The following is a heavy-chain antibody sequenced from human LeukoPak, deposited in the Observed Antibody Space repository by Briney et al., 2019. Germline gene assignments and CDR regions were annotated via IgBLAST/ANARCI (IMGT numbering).Heavy chain of an antibody. CDR1: GGTFSSYA. Sequence: GSSVKVSCKASGGTFSSYAISWVRQAPGQGLEWMGGIIPIFGTANYAQEFQGRVTITTDESTSTAYMELSSLRSEDTAVYYCARGSGWNNYYYYYMDVWGKGTTVTVSS. CDR2: IIPIFGTA. D-gene: IGHD1-1*01. J-gene: IGHJ6*03. CDR3: ARGSGWNNYYYYYMDV. V-gene: IGHV1-69*05.